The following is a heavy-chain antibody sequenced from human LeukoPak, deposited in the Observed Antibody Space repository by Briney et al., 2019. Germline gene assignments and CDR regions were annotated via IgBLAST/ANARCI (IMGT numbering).Heavy chain of an antibody. V-gene: IGHV1-69*01. D-gene: IGHD6-13*01. CDR2: IIPIFGTA. Sequence: SVKVSCKASGGTFSSYAISWVRQAPGQGLEWMGGIIPIFGTANYAQKFQGRVTITADESTSTAYMELSSLRSEDTAVYYCARVWEAAFGSWFDPWGQGTLVTVSS. J-gene: IGHJ5*02. CDR3: ARVWEAAFGSWFDP. CDR1: GGTFSSYA.